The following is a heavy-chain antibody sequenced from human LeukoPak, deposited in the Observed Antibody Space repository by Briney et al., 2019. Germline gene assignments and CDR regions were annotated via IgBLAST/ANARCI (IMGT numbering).Heavy chain of an antibody. CDR2: VYYTGST. Sequence: SETLSLTCTVSGGSISSYYWTWIRQAPGKGLEWIGNVYYTGSTSCNPSLKSRVTISVDASKNHFSLRLTSVTAADTAVYYCARYLSSGLDYWGQGTLVTVSS. V-gene: IGHV4-59*01. J-gene: IGHJ4*02. CDR3: ARYLSSGLDY. D-gene: IGHD3-22*01. CDR1: GGSISSYY.